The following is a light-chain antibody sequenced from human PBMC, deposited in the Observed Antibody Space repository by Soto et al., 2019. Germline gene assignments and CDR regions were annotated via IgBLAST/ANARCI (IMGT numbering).Light chain of an antibody. Sequence: DIQMTQSPSTLSASVGDRVTITCRASHSVNTWLSWYQQKPGKAPKLLIYKASTLESGVPSRFSGSGSGTEFTFTISGLQPEDFATYYCQQYESLWTFDQGTKVDMK. CDR3: QQYESLWT. J-gene: IGKJ1*01. V-gene: IGKV1-5*03. CDR1: HSVNTW. CDR2: KAS.